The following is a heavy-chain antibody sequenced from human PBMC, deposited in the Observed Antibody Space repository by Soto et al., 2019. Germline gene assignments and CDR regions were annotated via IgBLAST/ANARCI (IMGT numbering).Heavy chain of an antibody. D-gene: IGHD2-2*01. V-gene: IGHV1-18*04. Sequence: QVQLVQSGAEVKKPGASVKVSCKASGYTFTSYGISWVRQAPGQGLEWIGWISAYNGNTNYAQKLQGRVTMTTDTSTSTAYMELRSLRSDDTAVYYCARDSPGYCSSTSCYNFDYWGQGTLVTVAS. J-gene: IGHJ4*02. CDR2: ISAYNGNT. CDR3: ARDSPGYCSSTSCYNFDY. CDR1: GYTFTSYG.